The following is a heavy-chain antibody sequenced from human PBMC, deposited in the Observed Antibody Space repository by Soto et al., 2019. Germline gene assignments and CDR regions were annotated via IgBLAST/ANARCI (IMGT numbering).Heavy chain of an antibody. CDR2: MYYGGRT. CDR1: GGSISSYY. CDR3: ARGTPSPLIVRSSRGPWFDP. D-gene: IGHD2-15*01. J-gene: IGHJ5*02. Sequence: SETLSLTCTVSGGSISSYYWSWIRQPPGKGLEWIGYMYYGGRTNHNPSLKSRVTISVDTSKMQVSLKLSSVTAADTAVYFCARGTPSPLIVRSSRGPWFDPWGKGTLVTV. V-gene: IGHV4-59*08.